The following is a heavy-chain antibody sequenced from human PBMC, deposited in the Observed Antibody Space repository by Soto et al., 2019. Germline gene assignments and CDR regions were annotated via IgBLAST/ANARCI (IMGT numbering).Heavy chain of an antibody. V-gene: IGHV3-30*18. CDR2: ISYDGSNT. CDR3: AKDGTYCGGDCYPIFNFDS. CDR1: GFSFNNFG. J-gene: IGHJ4*02. D-gene: IGHD2-21*02. Sequence: QVHLVQSGGGVVQPGRSLRLSCAASGFSFNNFGMHWVRQAPGKGLEWVAVISYDGSNTYYADSVRGRFTISTDDSKYTLYLKMKSLRAEDTAVYYCAKDGTYCGGDCYPIFNFDSWGQGTLVTVSS.